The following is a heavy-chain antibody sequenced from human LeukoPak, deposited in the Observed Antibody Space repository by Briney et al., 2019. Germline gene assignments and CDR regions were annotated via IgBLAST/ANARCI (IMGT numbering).Heavy chain of an antibody. CDR1: GFTFSNAW. J-gene: IGHJ4*02. CDR2: IKSKTDGGTT. CDR3: ARFPPTMVGVTTPRDY. V-gene: IGHV3-15*01. D-gene: IGHD1-26*01. Sequence: GGSLRLSCAASGFTFSNAWMSWVRQAPGKGLEWVGRIKSKTDGGTTDYAAPVKGRFTISRDDSKNTLYLQMNSLKTEDTAVYYCARFPPTMVGVTTPRDYWGQGTLVTVSS.